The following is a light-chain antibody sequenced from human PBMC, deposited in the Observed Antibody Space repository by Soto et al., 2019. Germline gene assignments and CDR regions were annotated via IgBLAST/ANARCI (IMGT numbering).Light chain of an antibody. Sequence: AIQMTQSPSSLGASVGDRVTITCRARQDIQHDLGWYQQKPGKAPELLIFAASRLQVGVPSRFSGSGSVTDFTRTISSLQPEDYATYYGLQSYSYPLTFGPGTTVDF. CDR2: AAS. V-gene: IGKV1-6*01. CDR1: QDIQHD. J-gene: IGKJ3*01. CDR3: LQSYSYPLT.